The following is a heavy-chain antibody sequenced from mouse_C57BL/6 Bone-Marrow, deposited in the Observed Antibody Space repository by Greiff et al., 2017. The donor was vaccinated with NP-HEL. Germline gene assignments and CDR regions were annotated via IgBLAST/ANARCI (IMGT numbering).Heavy chain of an antibody. Sequence: LVESGGDLVKPGGSLKLSCAASGFTFSSYGMSWVRQTPDKRLEWVATISSGGSYTYYPDSVKGRFTISRDNAKNTLYLQMSSLKSEDTAMYYCARREDFDYWGQGTTLTVSS. J-gene: IGHJ2*01. V-gene: IGHV5-6*02. CDR2: ISSGGSYT. CDR1: GFTFSSYG. CDR3: ARREDFDY.